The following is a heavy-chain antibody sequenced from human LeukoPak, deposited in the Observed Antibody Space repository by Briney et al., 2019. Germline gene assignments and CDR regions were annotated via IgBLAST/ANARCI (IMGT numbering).Heavy chain of an antibody. J-gene: IGHJ3*02. CDR2: ISAYNGNT. D-gene: IGHD6-13*01. Sequence: GASVKVSCKASGYTFTSYGISWVRQAPGQGLEWMGWISAYNGNTNYAQKIQGRVTMTTDTSTSTAYMELRSLRSDDTAVYYCARSSSSWYGPDNAFDIWGQGTMVTVSS. V-gene: IGHV1-18*01. CDR1: GYTFTSYG. CDR3: ARSSSSWYGPDNAFDI.